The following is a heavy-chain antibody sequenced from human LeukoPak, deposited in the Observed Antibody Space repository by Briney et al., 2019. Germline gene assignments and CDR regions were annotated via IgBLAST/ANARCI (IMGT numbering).Heavy chain of an antibody. Sequence: GGSLTLSCAASGFTFSSYAVSWLREAPARGLEGVSSLRGSGDTYYADSVKGRFTISRDDAKNTVYLQLNSLRAEDTAVYYCAREEQQLGSYYFDYWGQGTLVTVSS. CDR2: LRGSGDT. V-gene: IGHV3-23*01. CDR1: GFTFSSYA. CDR3: AREEQQLGSYYFDY. J-gene: IGHJ4*02. D-gene: IGHD6-13*01.